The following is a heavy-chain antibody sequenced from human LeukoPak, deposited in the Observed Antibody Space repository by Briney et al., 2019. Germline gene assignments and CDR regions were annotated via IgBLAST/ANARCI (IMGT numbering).Heavy chain of an antibody. CDR3: AREKSGAWFDP. Sequence: ASVKASCKASGGTFSSYAISWVRQAPGQGLEWMGGIIPIFGTANYAQKFQGRVTITADESTSTAYMELSSLRSEDTAVYYCAREKSGAWFDPWGQGTLVIVSS. J-gene: IGHJ5*02. CDR2: IIPIFGTA. CDR1: GGTFSSYA. V-gene: IGHV1-69*13. D-gene: IGHD3-10*01.